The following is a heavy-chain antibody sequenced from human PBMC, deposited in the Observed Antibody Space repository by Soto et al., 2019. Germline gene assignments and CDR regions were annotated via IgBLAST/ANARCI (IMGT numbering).Heavy chain of an antibody. CDR3: AAVGRIAVAGDYFDY. Sequence: RLERIGWIVVGSGNTNYAQKFQERVTITRDMPTSTAYMELSSLRSEDTAVYYCAAVGRIAVAGDYFDYWGQGTLVTVSS. J-gene: IGHJ4*02. V-gene: IGHV1-58*01. CDR2: IVVGSGNT. D-gene: IGHD6-19*01.